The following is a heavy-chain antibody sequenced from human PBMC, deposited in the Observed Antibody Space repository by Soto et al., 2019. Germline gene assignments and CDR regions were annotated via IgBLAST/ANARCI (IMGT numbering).Heavy chain of an antibody. CDR2: ISSSGSTI. J-gene: IGHJ6*02. CDR3: AREDGSGSYYNVVPGVDYYYGMDV. CDR1: GFTFSSYE. V-gene: IGHV3-48*03. D-gene: IGHD3-10*01. Sequence: EVQLVESGGGLVQPGGSLRLSCAASGFTFSSYEMNWVRQAPGKGLEWVSYISSSGSTIYYADSVKGRFTISRDNAKNSLYLQMNSLRAEDTAVYYCAREDGSGSYYNVVPGVDYYYGMDVWGQGTTVTVSS.